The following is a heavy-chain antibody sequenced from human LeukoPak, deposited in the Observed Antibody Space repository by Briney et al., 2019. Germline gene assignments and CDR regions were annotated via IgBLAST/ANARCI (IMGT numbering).Heavy chain of an antibody. D-gene: IGHD6-6*01. J-gene: IGHJ4*02. CDR1: GDYISSGTCN. CDR3: ARDQVDYSISDYFDY. V-gene: IGHV4-30-2*01. CDR2: ISQSGNT. Sequence: SETLSLTCTVSGDYISSGTCNWSWIRQPPGKGLEWIGYISQSGNTYFTPSLKSRATISVDRSKSHFSLNLSSVTAADTAVYYCARDQVDYSISDYFDYWGKGTLVTVSS.